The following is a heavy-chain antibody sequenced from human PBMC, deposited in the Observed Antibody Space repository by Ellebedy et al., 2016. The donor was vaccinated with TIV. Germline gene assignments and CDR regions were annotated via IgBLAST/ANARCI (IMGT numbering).Heavy chain of an antibody. V-gene: IGHV3-11*01. CDR1: GFAFSDYY. CDR3: ARKGVRNVWSPFDP. D-gene: IGHD2-21*01. Sequence: GESLKISCAASGFAFSDYYMSWIRQAPGKGLEWIAHISSGGTTIYYADSVKGRFTISRDEAKNSLYLQMNGLRADDTAVYYCARKGVRNVWSPFDPWGQGALVTVSS. J-gene: IGHJ5*02. CDR2: ISSGGTTI.